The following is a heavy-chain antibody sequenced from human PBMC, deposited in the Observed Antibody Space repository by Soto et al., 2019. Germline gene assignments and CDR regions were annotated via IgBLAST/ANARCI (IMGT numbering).Heavy chain of an antibody. Sequence: TSETLSLTCTVSGGSISSYYWSWIRQPPGKGLEWIGYIYYSGSTNYNPSLKSRVTISVDTSKNQFSLKLSSVTAADTAVYYCARDVWFGELFLGWFDPWGQGTLVTVSS. CDR3: ARDVWFGELFLGWFDP. D-gene: IGHD3-10*01. CDR2: IYYSGST. V-gene: IGHV4-59*01. J-gene: IGHJ5*02. CDR1: GGSISSYY.